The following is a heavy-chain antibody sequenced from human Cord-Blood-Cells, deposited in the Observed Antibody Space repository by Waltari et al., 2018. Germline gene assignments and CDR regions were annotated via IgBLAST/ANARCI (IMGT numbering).Heavy chain of an antibody. D-gene: IGHD6-13*01. CDR2: IYTSGST. CDR1: GGSISSGSYY. J-gene: IGHJ3*02. CDR3: ARDQGGSSGWYDAFDI. Sequence: QVQLQESGPGLVKPSQTLSLTCTVSGGSISSGSYYWSWIRQPAGKGLEWIGYIYTSGSTNYNPSLKSRVTISVDTSENQFSLKLSSVTAADTAVYYCARDQGGSSGWYDAFDIWGQGTMVTVSS. V-gene: IGHV4-61*09.